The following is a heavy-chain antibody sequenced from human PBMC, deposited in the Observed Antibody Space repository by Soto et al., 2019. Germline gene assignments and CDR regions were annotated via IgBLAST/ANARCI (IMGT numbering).Heavy chain of an antibody. Sequence: TGGSLRLSCAASGFTLSSYWMHWVRQAPGKGLVWVSRINSDGSRTSYADSVKGRFTISRDNAKNTLYLQMNSLRAEDTAVYYCARSQGGPNWFDPWGQGTLVTAPQ. CDR2: INSDGSRT. CDR1: GFTLSSYW. D-gene: IGHD3-16*01. CDR3: ARSQGGPNWFDP. V-gene: IGHV3-74*01. J-gene: IGHJ5*02.